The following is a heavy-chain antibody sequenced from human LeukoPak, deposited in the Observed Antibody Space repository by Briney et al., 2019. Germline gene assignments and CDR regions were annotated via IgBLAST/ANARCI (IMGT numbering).Heavy chain of an antibody. CDR2: ILNGGST. J-gene: IGHJ4*02. D-gene: IGHD1-26*01. V-gene: IGHV4-4*07. Sequence: PSETLSLTCTVSGGSISSYYWTWIRQPAGKGLEWIGRILNGGSTNYNPSLKSRVTISVDTSKNQFSLKLSSVTAADTAVYYCARAEGAPNFDYWGQGTLVTVSS. CDR1: GGSISSYY. CDR3: ARAEGAPNFDY.